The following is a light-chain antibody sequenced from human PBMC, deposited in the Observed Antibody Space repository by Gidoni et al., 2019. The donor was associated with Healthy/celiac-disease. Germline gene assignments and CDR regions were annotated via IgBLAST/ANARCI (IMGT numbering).Light chain of an antibody. CDR3: QQYNSYST. CDR2: KAS. J-gene: IGKJ1*01. Sequence: DIQMTQSPSTLSASVGDRVTIPCRASQSISSWLAWYQQKPGKAPKLLSYKASSLESGVPSRFSGSGSGTEFTCTICSLQPDDFATYSCQQYNSYSTFGQGTKVEIK. CDR1: QSISSW. V-gene: IGKV1-5*03.